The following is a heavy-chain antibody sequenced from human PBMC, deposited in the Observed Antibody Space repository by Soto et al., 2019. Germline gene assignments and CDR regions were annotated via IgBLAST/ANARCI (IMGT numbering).Heavy chain of an antibody. CDR3: AREYYDSSGYHNWFDP. D-gene: IGHD3-22*01. CDR1: CGSISSGDYY. V-gene: IGHV4-30-4*02. CDR2: IYYSGST. Sequence: SDTLPLTCTVSCGSISSGDYYWSWIRQPPGKGLEWIGYIYYSGSTYYNPSLKSRVTISVDTSKNQFSLKLSSVTAADTAVYYCAREYYDSSGYHNWFDPWGQGTLVTVSS. J-gene: IGHJ5*02.